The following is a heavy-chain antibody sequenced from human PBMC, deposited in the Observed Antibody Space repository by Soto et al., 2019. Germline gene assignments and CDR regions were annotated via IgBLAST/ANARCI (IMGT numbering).Heavy chain of an antibody. CDR2: TYYRSTWGN. CDR3: ARQRAATGTSGTFDY. Sequence: SQTLSLTCAISGDTVSSSSAAWTWIRQSPSRGLEWLGRTYYRSTWGNDYAISVKSRITINPDTSNNQFSLHLNSVTPEDTAVYYCARQRAATGTSGTFDYGGQGTLVTVPS. D-gene: IGHD6-13*01. J-gene: IGHJ4*02. CDR1: GDTVSSSSAA. V-gene: IGHV6-1*01.